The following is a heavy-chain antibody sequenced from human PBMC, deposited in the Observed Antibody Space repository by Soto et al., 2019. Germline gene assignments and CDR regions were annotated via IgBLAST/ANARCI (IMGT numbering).Heavy chain of an antibody. CDR1: GFTVSSNY. D-gene: IGHD2-21*02. Sequence: PGGSLRLSCAASGFTVSSNYMSWVRQAPGKGLEWVSVIYSGGSTYYADSVKGRFTISRDNSKNTLYLQMNSLRAEDTAVYYCARDVPAAYCGGDCFDYYYGMDVWGQGTTVTVSS. CDR2: IYSGGST. V-gene: IGHV3-53*01. CDR3: ARDVPAAYCGGDCFDYYYGMDV. J-gene: IGHJ6*02.